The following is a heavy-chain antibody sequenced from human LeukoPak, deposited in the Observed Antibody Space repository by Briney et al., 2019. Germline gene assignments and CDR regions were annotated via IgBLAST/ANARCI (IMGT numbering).Heavy chain of an antibody. V-gene: IGHV4-59*01. CDR1: GGSISSYY. CDR2: IYYSGST. Sequence: SETLSLTCTVSGGSISSYYWSWIRQPPGKGLEWIGYIYYSGSTNYNHSLKSRVTISVDTSKNQFSLKLSSVTAADTAVYYCAREIVVVVAATRWFDPWGQGTLVTVSS. J-gene: IGHJ5*02. D-gene: IGHD2-15*01. CDR3: AREIVVVVAATRWFDP.